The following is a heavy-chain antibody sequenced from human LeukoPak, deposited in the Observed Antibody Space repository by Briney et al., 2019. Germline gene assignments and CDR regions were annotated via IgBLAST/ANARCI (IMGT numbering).Heavy chain of an antibody. Sequence: SETLSLTCTVSGGSISSGGYYWSGIRQHPGKGLEWIGYIYYSGSTYYNPSLKSRLTISVDTSKNQFSLKLSSVTAADTAVYYCARGQILGTVDYWGQGTLVTVSS. V-gene: IGHV4-31*03. CDR1: GGSISSGGYY. CDR2: IYYSGST. J-gene: IGHJ4*02. D-gene: IGHD1/OR15-1a*01. CDR3: ARGQILGTVDY.